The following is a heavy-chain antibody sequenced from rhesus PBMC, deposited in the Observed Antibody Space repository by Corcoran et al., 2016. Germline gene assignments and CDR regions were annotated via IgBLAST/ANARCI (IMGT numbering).Heavy chain of an antibody. CDR3: AREGITIFGLVNDAVDF. V-gene: IGHV4-160*01. J-gene: IGHJ3*01. D-gene: IGHD3-3*01. CDR2: IFGSGGRT. CDR1: GGSISSNY. Sequence: QVQLQESGPGLVKPSETLSLTCAVSGGSISSNYWSWIRQPPGKGLVWSGRIFGSGGRTNYKPPRKSRDTITTDTSKNQFCLKLSSVTDADTAVYYCAREGITIFGLVNDAVDFWGQGLRVTVSS.